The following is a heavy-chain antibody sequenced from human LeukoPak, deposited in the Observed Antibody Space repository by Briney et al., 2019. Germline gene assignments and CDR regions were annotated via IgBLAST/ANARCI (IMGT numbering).Heavy chain of an antibody. V-gene: IGHV4-31*03. CDR3: ARDKEVRGVSYYYYYGMDV. D-gene: IGHD3-10*01. CDR2: IYYSGST. CDR1: GGSISSGGYY. Sequence: PSQTLSLTCTVSGGSISSGGYYWSWIRQHPGKGLEWIGYIYYSGSTYYNPSFKSRVTISVDTSKNQFSLKLSSVTAADTAVYYCARDKEVRGVSYYYYYGMDVWGQGTTVTVSS. J-gene: IGHJ6*02.